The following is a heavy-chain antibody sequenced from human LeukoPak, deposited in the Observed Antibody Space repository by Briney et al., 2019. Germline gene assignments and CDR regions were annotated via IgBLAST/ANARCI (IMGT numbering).Heavy chain of an antibody. CDR2: IYYSGST. V-gene: IGHV4-59*01. CDR1: GGSISSYY. J-gene: IGHJ5*02. CDR3: ARETPYYYDSSAAGWFDP. D-gene: IGHD3-22*01. Sequence: SETLSLTCTVSGGSISSYYWSWIRQPPGKGLEWIGYIYYSGSTNYNPSLKSRVTLSVDTSKNQFSLKLSSVTAADTAVYYCARETPYYYDSSAAGWFDPWGQGTLVTVSS.